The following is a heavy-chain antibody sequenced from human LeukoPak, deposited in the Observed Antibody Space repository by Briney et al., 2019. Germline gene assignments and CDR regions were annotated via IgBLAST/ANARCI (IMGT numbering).Heavy chain of an antibody. V-gene: IGHV1-18*01. J-gene: IGHJ3*02. CDR2: ISAYNGNT. D-gene: IGHD6-13*01. CDR3: ARIIAAAGSGGAFDI. Sequence: ASVKDSCMDSGYTFTSYGTSWVRQALGQGREWMGWISAYNGNTNYAQKLQGRVTMTTDTSTSTAYMELRSLRSDDTAVYYCARIIAAAGSGGAFDIWGQGTMVTVSS. CDR1: GYTFTSYG.